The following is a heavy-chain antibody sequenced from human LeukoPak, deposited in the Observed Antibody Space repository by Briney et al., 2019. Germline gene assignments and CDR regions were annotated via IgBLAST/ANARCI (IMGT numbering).Heavy chain of an antibody. CDR2: IRGSGANT. V-gene: IGHV3-23*01. CDR1: GFTFSTYA. J-gene: IGHJ4*02. D-gene: IGHD3-16*01. CDR3: AKTTRYATSPIDY. Sequence: GGSLRLSCAASGFTFSTYAMSWVRQAPGKGLEWVSAIRGSGANTYYADSVKGRFTISRDNSKTTLYLQMNSLRAEDTALYYCAKTTRYATSPIDYWGQGTLVSVSS.